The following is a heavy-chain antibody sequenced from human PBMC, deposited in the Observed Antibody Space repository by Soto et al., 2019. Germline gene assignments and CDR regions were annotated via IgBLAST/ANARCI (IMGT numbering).Heavy chain of an antibody. Sequence: QLQLQESGSGLVKPSQTLSLTCAVSGGSISSGGYFWSWIRQPPGKGLEWIGYIYHSGSTYYNPSLKSRVTISVDRSKNQFSLKLSSVTAADTAVYYCASYYWGLDYWGQGTLVTVSS. CDR1: GGSISSGGYF. CDR3: ASYYWGLDY. V-gene: IGHV4-30-2*01. CDR2: IYHSGST. J-gene: IGHJ4*02. D-gene: IGHD3-10*01.